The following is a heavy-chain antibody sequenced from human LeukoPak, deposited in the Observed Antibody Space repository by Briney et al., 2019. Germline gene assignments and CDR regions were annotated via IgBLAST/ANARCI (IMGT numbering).Heavy chain of an antibody. D-gene: IGHD2-21*01. V-gene: IGHV5-51*01. CDR1: GYSFISYW. CDR2: IYPGDSDT. CDR3: ASSSYCGGDCYGY. Sequence: GESLKISCKGSGYSFISYWIGWVRQMPGKGLEWMGIIYPGDSDTRYSPSFQGQVTISADKSISTAYLQWSSLKASDTAMYYCASSSYCGGDCYGYWGQGTLVTVSS. J-gene: IGHJ4*02.